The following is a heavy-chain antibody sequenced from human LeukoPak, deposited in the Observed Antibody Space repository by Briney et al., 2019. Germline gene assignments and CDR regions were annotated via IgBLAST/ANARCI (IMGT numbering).Heavy chain of an antibody. V-gene: IGHV3-48*02. CDR2: ISSSTSI. Sequence: QPGGSLRLSCAASGFTFSIYSMNWVRQPPGKGLEWVSYISSSTSIYYADSVKRRFTISRDNAKNSLYLQMNSLRDDDTAVYYCASSDDYGGNRFDYWGQGTLVTVSS. CDR1: GFTFSIYS. D-gene: IGHD4-23*01. J-gene: IGHJ4*02. CDR3: ASSDDYGGNRFDY.